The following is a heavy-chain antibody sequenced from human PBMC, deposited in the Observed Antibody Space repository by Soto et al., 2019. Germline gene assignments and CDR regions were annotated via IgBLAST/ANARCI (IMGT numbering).Heavy chain of an antibody. D-gene: IGHD4-17*01. CDR1: GGSFSGYY. Sequence: QVQLQQWGAGLLKPSETLSLTCAVSGGSFSGYYWYWIRQPPGKGLEWIGEINHSGSTNYNPSLKSRVTISVDSSKNQFSLILSSVTAADTAVYYCAIHKNVYGDPREYWGQGTLVTVSS. J-gene: IGHJ4*02. CDR2: INHSGST. CDR3: AIHKNVYGDPREY. V-gene: IGHV4-34*01.